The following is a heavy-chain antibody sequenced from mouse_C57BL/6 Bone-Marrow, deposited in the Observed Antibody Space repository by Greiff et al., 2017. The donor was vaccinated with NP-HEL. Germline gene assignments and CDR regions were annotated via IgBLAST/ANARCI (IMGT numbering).Heavy chain of an antibody. Sequence: QVQLQQPGAELVMPGASVKLSCKASGYTFTSYWMHWVKQRPGQGLEWIGEIDPSDSYTNYNQKFKGKSTLTVDKSSSTAYMQLSSLTSEYSAVYYCARLTTVVEYFDVWGTGTTVTVSS. V-gene: IGHV1-69*01. CDR3: ARLTTVVEYFDV. J-gene: IGHJ1*03. CDR2: IDPSDSYT. D-gene: IGHD1-1*01. CDR1: GYTFTSYW.